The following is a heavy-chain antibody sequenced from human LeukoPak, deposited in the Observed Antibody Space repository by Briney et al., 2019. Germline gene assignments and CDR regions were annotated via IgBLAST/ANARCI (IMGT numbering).Heavy chain of an antibody. D-gene: IGHD6-6*01. CDR2: ISGSGGST. CDR1: GFTFSSYA. Sequence: PGGSLRLSCAASGFTFSSYAMSWVRQAPGKGLEWVSAISGSGGSTYYADSVKGRFTISSDNSKNTLYLQMNSLRAEDTAVYYCAKDLAEYSSTPYYMDVWGKGTTVTVSS. V-gene: IGHV3-23*01. J-gene: IGHJ6*03. CDR3: AKDLAEYSSTPYYMDV.